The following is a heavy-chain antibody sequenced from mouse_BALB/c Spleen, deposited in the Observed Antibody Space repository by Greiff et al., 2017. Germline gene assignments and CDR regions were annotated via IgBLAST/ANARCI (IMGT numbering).Heavy chain of an antibody. CDR1: GFTFSSYG. CDR2: INSNGGST. D-gene: IGHD2-3*01. CDR3: ARFYDGYYDY. J-gene: IGHJ2*01. Sequence: EVKLVESGGGLVQPGGSLKLSCAASGFTFSSYGMSWVRQTPDKRLELVATINSNGGSTYYPDSVKGRFTISRDNAKNTLYLQMSSLKSEDTAMYYCARFYDGYYDYWGQGTTLTVSS. V-gene: IGHV5-6-3*01.